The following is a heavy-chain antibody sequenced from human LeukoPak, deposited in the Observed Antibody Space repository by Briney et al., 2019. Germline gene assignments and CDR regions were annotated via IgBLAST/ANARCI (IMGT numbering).Heavy chain of an antibody. CDR2: IYFTGST. Sequence: PSETLSLTCTVSGGSISSYYWSWIRQPPGKGQEWIGCIYFTGSTSYNPSLKSRVTVSVDTSKNQFFLKLNSVTAADTAVYYCARGPPDYYYGMDVWGRGTTVTVSS. CDR3: ARGPPDYYYGMDV. J-gene: IGHJ6*02. V-gene: IGHV4-59*01. CDR1: GGSISSYY.